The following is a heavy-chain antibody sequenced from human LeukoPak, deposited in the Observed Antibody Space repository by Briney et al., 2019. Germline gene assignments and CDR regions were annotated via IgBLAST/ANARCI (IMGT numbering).Heavy chain of an antibody. J-gene: IGHJ4*02. V-gene: IGHV3-33*01. CDR1: GFTFSTHG. D-gene: IGHD5-12*01. CDR3: ARDIGNSGFNLDY. Sequence: GGSLRLSCVVSGFTFSTHGFHWVRQAPGKGQEWVSVIWHDGGRKEYADSVRGRFTISRDNSNLYLQMNSLRAEDTAIYYCARDIGNSGFNLDYWGQGTPVTVSS. CDR2: IWHDGGRK.